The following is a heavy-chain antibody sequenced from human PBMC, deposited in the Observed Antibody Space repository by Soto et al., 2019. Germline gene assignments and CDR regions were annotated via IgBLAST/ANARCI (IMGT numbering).Heavy chain of an antibody. D-gene: IGHD6-13*01. V-gene: IGHV3-49*04. CDR1: GFTFGDYG. Sequence: GGSLRLSCTGSGFTFGDYGMTWVRQAPGKGLEWVGFIRSKSYGGTTEYAASVKGRLTIARDDSKSIAYLQMNRLTSEDTGVYYCDRSPGYSKGGGRGPYYYHGMDVWGQGTTVTVSS. J-gene: IGHJ6*02. CDR2: IRSKSYGGTT. CDR3: DRSPGYSKGGGRGPYYYHGMDV.